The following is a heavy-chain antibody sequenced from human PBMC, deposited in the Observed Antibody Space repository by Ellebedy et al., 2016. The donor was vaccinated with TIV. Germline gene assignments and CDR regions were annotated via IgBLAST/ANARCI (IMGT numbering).Heavy chain of an antibody. CDR3: ARGHSGGYLASNSDY. Sequence: GGSLRLSXAASALTFSNYAMHWVRQAPGEGLEWVAVISYDGGNIYYADSVKGRFTISRDNSKNTLYLQMDSLRAEDTAVYYCARGHSGGYLASNSDYWGQGTLVTVSS. J-gene: IGHJ4*02. CDR2: ISYDGGNI. D-gene: IGHD3-22*01. V-gene: IGHV3-30-3*01. CDR1: ALTFSNYA.